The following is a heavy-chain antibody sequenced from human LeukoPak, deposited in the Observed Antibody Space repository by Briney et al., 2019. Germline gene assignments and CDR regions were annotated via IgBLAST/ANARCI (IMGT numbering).Heavy chain of an antibody. V-gene: IGHV1-18*04. Sequence: GASVKVSCKASGYTFTSYGISWVRQAHGQGLEWMGWISAYYGNTNYAQKLQGRVTMTTDTSTSTAYMELRSLRSDDTAVYYCARDVAVAGTLRFYYYYGMDVWGKGTTVTVSS. J-gene: IGHJ6*04. CDR1: GYTFTSYG. CDR2: ISAYYGNT. D-gene: IGHD6-19*01. CDR3: ARDVAVAGTLRFYYYYGMDV.